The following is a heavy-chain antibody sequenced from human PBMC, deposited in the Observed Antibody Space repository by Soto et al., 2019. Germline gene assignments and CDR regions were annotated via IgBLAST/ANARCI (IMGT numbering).Heavy chain of an antibody. CDR1: GFTVSSNY. CDR2: IYSGGST. J-gene: IGHJ6*02. V-gene: IGHV3-53*01. D-gene: IGHD1-26*01. CDR3: ARASGSQRYYYYYGMDV. Sequence: VQLVESGGGLIQPGGSLRLSCAASGFTVSSNYMSWVRQAPGKGLEWVSVIYSGGSTYYADSVKGRFTISRDNSKNTLYLQMNSLRAEDTAVYYCARASGSQRYYYYYGMDVWGQGTTVTVSS.